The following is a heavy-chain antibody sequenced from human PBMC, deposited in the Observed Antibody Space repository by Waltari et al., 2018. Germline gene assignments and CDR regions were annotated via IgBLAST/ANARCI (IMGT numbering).Heavy chain of an antibody. CDR1: GYSISSGYY. CDR2: IYHRGST. J-gene: IGHJ5*02. Sequence: QVQLQESGPGLVKPSETLSLTCAVSGYSISSGYYWGWIRQPPGKGLEWIGSIYHRGSTYYNPSLKSRVTISVDTSKNQFSLKLSSVTAADTAVYYCARHAADYGDYVGGWWFDPWGQGTLVTVSS. V-gene: IGHV4-38-2*01. D-gene: IGHD4-17*01. CDR3: ARHAADYGDYVGGWWFDP.